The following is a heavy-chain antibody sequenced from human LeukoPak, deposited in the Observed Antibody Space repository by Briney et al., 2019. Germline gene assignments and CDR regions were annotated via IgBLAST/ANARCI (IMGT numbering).Heavy chain of an antibody. CDR1: GLSFSGSA. J-gene: IGHJ5*02. D-gene: IGHD2/OR15-2a*01. V-gene: IGHV3-73*01. CDR2: IRSQADSYAT. Sequence: PGGSLRLSCAASGLSFSGSAIHWVRQTSGKGLEWIGRIRSQADSYATAYSVSVKGRFSISRDDSKNTAYLQMNSLRAEDTAVYYCTAHLLYCNTTDCAPRGFDPWGQGTLVTVSS. CDR3: TAHLLYCNTTDCAPRGFDP.